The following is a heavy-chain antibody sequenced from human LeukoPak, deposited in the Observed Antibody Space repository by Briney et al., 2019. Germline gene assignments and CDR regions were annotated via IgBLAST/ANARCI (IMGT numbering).Heavy chain of an antibody. D-gene: IGHD6-6*01. CDR2: INPTGGST. CDR1: GYTFTTYF. J-gene: IGHJ4*02. CDR3: ARTAARRFDY. Sequence: ASVKVSCKASGYTFTTYFMHWVRQAPGQGLEWMGVINPTGGSTTYAQKFQGRVTMTRDTSTSTVYMELSSLRSDDTAVYYCARTAARRFDYWGQGTLVTVSS. V-gene: IGHV1-46*01.